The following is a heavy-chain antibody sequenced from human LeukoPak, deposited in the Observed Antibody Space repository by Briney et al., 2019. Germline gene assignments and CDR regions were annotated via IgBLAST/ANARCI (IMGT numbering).Heavy chain of an antibody. V-gene: IGHV3-21*01. D-gene: IGHD6-13*01. CDR1: GFTFSSYS. CDR2: ISSSSSYI. CDR3: ARHRAIGSSWYDDGFDI. Sequence: PGGSLRLSCAASGFTFSSYSMNWVRQAPGKGLEWVSSISSSSSYIYYADSVKGRFTISRDNAKNSLYLQVNNLRAEDTAVYYCARHRAIGSSWYDDGFDIWGQGTMVTVSS. J-gene: IGHJ3*02.